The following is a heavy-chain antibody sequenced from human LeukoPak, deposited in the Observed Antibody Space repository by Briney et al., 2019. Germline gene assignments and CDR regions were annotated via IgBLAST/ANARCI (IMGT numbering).Heavy chain of an antibody. CDR3: ARDRIYYGSGSRFDY. Sequence: GGSLILSCASSGFTFNDYYMCWIRQAPGKGLGLGSYITRSGTTIYYADSVKGRITISRDNAKNSLFLQMDSLRAEDTAVYYCARDRIYYGSGSRFDYWGQGPLVTVSS. V-gene: IGHV3-11*04. CDR1: GFTFNDYY. CDR2: ITRSGTTI. D-gene: IGHD3-10*01. J-gene: IGHJ4*02.